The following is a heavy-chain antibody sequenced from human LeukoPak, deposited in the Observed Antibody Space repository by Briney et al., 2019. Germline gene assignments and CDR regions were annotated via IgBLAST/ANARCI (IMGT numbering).Heavy chain of an antibody. V-gene: IGHV3-30-3*01. CDR2: ISYDGSNK. J-gene: IGHJ4*02. D-gene: IGHD3-10*01. Sequence: GRSLRLSCAASGFTFSSYAMHWVRQAPGKGLEWVAVISYDGSNKYYADSVKGRFTIFRDNSKNTLYLQMNSLRAEDTAVYYCASPYYYGSGRGKGGYFDYWGQGTLVTVSS. CDR3: ASPYYYGSGRGKGGYFDY. CDR1: GFTFSSYA.